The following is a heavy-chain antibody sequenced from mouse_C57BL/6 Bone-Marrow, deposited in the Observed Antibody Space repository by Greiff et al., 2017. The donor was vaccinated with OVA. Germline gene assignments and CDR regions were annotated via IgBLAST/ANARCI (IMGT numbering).Heavy chain of an antibody. Sequence: QVQLKQPGAELVKPGASVKLSCKASGYTFTSYWMHWVKQRPGQGLEWIGMIHPNSGSTNYNEKFKSKATLTVDKSSSTAYMQLSSLTSEDSAVYYCAAYYYGTFYWYFDVWGTGTTVTVSS. D-gene: IGHD1-1*01. V-gene: IGHV1-64*01. J-gene: IGHJ1*03. CDR2: IHPNSGST. CDR3: AAYYYGTFYWYFDV. CDR1: GYTFTSYW.